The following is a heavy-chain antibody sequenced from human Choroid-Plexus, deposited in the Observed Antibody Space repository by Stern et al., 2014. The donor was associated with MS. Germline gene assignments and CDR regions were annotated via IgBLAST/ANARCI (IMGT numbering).Heavy chain of an antibody. Sequence: MQLVESGGGVVQPGRPLRLSCVAYGFTFGSCAMHWVRQVPGKGLEWVAGVSYDGSNKYYADSVKGRFTISRDNSQNTLYMQMSSLRPEDTAVYYCAKDRQYLTYFFDHWGQGSLVTVSS. V-gene: IGHV3-30*18. CDR2: VSYDGSNK. CDR1: GFTFGSCA. J-gene: IGHJ5*02. D-gene: IGHD2/OR15-2a*01. CDR3: AKDRQYLTYFFDH.